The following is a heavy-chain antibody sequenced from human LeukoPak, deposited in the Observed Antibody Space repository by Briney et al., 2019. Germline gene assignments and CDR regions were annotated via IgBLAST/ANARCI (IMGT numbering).Heavy chain of an antibody. D-gene: IGHD6-13*01. CDR2: INPSGGST. V-gene: IGHV1-46*01. J-gene: IGHJ6*02. CDR1: GYTFTSYY. CDR3: AGPIPNSSSWYGYNYYYGMDV. Sequence: ASVKVSCKASGYTFTSYYMHWVRQAPGQGLEWMGIINPSGGSTCYAQKFQGRVTMTRDTSTSTVYMELSSLRSEDTAVYYCAGPIPNSSSWYGYNYYYGMDVWGQGTTVTVSS.